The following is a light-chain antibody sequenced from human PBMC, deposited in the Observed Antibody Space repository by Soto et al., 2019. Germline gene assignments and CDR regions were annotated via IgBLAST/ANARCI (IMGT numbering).Light chain of an antibody. J-gene: IGKJ5*01. Sequence: EIVLTQSPATLSLSPGERTTLSCRASQSVSSNYLAWYKQKPGQAPRLLIYGASSRATGIPDRFSGSGSGTGFTLTISRLEPEDFAVYYCQQYGSAPLTFGQGTRLEIK. V-gene: IGKV3-20*01. CDR2: GAS. CDR1: QSVSSNY. CDR3: QQYGSAPLT.